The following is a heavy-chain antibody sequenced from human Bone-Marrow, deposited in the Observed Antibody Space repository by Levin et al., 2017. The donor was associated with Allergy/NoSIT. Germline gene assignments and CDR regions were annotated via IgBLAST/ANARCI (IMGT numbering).Heavy chain of an antibody. V-gene: IGHV3-72*01. J-gene: IGHJ6*03. CDR1: GFTFSDHY. CDR3: TRGLPPNYSYYMDG. D-gene: IGHD1-26*01. CDR2: IRNRANAYTT. Sequence: GESLKISCAASGFTFSDHYMDWVRQAPGKGLEWVARIRNRANAYTTEYAASVKGRFTISRDDSKNSLFLEMNNLETEDTATYYCTRGLPPNYSYYMDGWGIGTTITVS.